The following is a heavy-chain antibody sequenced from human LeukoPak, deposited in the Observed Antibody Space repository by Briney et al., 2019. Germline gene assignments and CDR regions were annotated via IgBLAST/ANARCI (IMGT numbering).Heavy chain of an antibody. V-gene: IGHV3-23*01. CDR2: ISGSGNRT. CDR3: VKFPTAHYFDY. Sequence: GGSLRLSCAASGFTFSSYAMSWVRQAPGKGLEWVSSISGSGNRTYYADSVKGRFTISRDNSKNTLFLQMNSLRAEDAAIYYCVKFPTAHYFDYWGHGTLVTVSS. J-gene: IGHJ4*01. D-gene: IGHD4-17*01. CDR1: GFTFSSYA.